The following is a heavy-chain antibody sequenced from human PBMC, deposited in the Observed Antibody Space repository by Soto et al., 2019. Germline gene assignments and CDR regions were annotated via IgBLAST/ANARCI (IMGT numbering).Heavy chain of an antibody. Sequence: QVQVVESGGGVVQPGTSLRLSCAASGFTFSVSAIHWVRQAPGKGLEWVAVISSDGSHQYYADSVRGRFTISRDNPKNTLYLHMSRPRAEDTRVYYCARPYCRSTRFCLSYSGMDVWGPGTTVTVSS. D-gene: IGHD2-2*01. V-gene: IGHV3-30-3*01. CDR1: GFTFSVSA. CDR2: ISSDGSHQ. CDR3: ARPYCRSTRFCLSYSGMDV. J-gene: IGHJ6*02.